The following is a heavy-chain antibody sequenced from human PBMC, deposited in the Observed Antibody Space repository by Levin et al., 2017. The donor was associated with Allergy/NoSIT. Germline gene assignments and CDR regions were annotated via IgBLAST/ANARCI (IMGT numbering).Heavy chain of an antibody. V-gene: IGHV3-72*01. Sequence: GGSLRLSCATSGFTFSDHYMDWVRQAPGKGLEWVGRTRNKANSYTTEYAASVRGRFTISRDDSKNSLYLQMNSLKTEDTAVYYCARLKGAFDIWGQGTMVTVSS. CDR2: TRNKANSYTT. J-gene: IGHJ3*02. CDR3: ARLKGAFDI. CDR1: GFTFSDHY.